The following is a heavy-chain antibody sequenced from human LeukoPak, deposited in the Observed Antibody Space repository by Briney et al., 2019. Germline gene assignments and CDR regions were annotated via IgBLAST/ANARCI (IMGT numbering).Heavy chain of an antibody. Sequence: SQTLSLTCSVSGGSISSGSYYWSWIRQPAGKGLEWIGRIFITGSTNYNPSLKSRVTISVDTSKNQISLKLSSVTAADTAVYYCARESAASFDPWGQGTLVTVSS. J-gene: IGHJ5*02. CDR2: IFITGST. CDR3: ARESAASFDP. V-gene: IGHV4-61*02. CDR1: GGSISSGSYY. D-gene: IGHD6-25*01.